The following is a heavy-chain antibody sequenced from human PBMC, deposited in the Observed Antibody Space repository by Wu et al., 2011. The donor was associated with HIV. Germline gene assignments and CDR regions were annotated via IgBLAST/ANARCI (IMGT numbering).Heavy chain of an antibody. J-gene: IGHJ4*02. Sequence: QVQRGAVVGREVKKPGSSVKVSCKASGGTFNTYSITWVRQAPGHGLEWMGRIIAIYDTTNYAQNFQGRLTITADKATSTAYMELSNLRSEDTAVYYCARDLGGDEDCWGQGTLVTVSS. CDR3: ARDLGGDEDC. CDR2: IIAIYDTT. CDR1: GGTFNTYS. D-gene: IGHD2-21*01. V-gene: IGHV1-69*14.